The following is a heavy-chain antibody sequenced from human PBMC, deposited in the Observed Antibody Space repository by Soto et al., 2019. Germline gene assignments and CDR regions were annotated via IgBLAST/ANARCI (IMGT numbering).Heavy chain of an antibody. V-gene: IGHV3-23*01. J-gene: IGHJ4*02. CDR3: ARDRQPDGSWTFDY. D-gene: IGHD2-15*01. CDR1: GFTINTYT. CDR2: IFSGMGNT. Sequence: PGGSLRLSCSASGFTINTYTMGWVRLAPGKGLEWVSTIFSGMGNTKYADSVTGRFTISRDNSKNIMYLQMNSLGVDDTAVYYCARDRQPDGSWTFDYWGRGILVTVSS.